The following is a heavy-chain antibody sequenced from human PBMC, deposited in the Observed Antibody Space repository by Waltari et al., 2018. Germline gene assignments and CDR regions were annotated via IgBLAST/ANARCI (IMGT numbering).Heavy chain of an antibody. V-gene: IGHV1-46*01. CDR3: AGDLGYCSGGSCYGTG. CDR1: GYTFTSYY. Sequence: QVQLVQSGAEVKKPGASVKVSCKASGYTFTSYYMHWVRQAPGQGLEWMGIINPSGGSTSYAQKFQGRGTMTRQTSTSTVYMELRSLRSEDTAVDYCAGDLGYCSGGSCYGTGWGQGTLVTVSS. CDR2: INPSGGST. D-gene: IGHD2-15*01. J-gene: IGHJ4*02.